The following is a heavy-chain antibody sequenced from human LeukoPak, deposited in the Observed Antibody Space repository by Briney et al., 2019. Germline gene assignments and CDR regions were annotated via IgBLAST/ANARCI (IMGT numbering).Heavy chain of an antibody. J-gene: IGHJ6*03. Sequence: SETLSLTCGVSGYPINNAYYWVWIRQPPGKGLEWIGSLYHPDSTYYNPSLKSRVTMSVDTSRNQYSLRLSFVTAADTAVYYCARQYDSYFYYYLDLWGTGTTVTVSS. CDR1: GYPINNAYY. V-gene: IGHV4-38-2*01. CDR3: ARQYDSYFYYYLDL. D-gene: IGHD2-2*01. CDR2: LYHPDST.